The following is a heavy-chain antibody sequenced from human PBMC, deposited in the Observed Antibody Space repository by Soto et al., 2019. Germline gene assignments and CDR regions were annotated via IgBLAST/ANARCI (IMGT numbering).Heavy chain of an antibody. CDR2: INHSGST. Sequence: QVQLQQWGAGLLKPSETLSLTCAVYGGSFSGYYWSWIRQPPGKGLEWIGEINHSGSTNYNPSLKSRVTISVDTSKNQFSLKLSSVTAADTAVYYCARGMNYDFWSGYFDAFDIWGQGTMVTVSS. V-gene: IGHV4-34*01. D-gene: IGHD3-3*01. CDR3: ARGMNYDFWSGYFDAFDI. J-gene: IGHJ3*02. CDR1: GGSFSGYY.